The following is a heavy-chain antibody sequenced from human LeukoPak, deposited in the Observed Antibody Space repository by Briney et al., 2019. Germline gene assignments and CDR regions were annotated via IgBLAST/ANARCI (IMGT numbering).Heavy chain of an antibody. Sequence: TGGSLRLSCAASGFTLSSYAMSWVRQAPGRGLEWLSSISTGTSHTYYVDSVKGRFTISRDNAKNSLYLQMNSLRAEDTAVYYCAREGTVTTGYGMDVWGQGTTVTVSS. V-gene: IGHV3-21*01. D-gene: IGHD4-17*01. CDR1: GFTLSSYA. CDR3: AREGTVTTGYGMDV. J-gene: IGHJ6*02. CDR2: ISTGTSHT.